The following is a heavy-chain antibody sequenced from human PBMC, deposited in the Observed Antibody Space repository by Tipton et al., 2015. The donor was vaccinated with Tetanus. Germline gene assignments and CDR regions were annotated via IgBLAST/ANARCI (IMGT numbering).Heavy chain of an antibody. CDR3: ARHFGEMLYAPFRFDP. V-gene: IGHV5-51*01. D-gene: IGHD3-3*01. Sequence: QLVQSGAEVKKPGESLKISCKCSGYTFDTYWIAWVRQMPGKGLEWMGIIYPGDSDTRYSPSFQGHVTMSADKSINTAYLQWSSLKASDTAIYYCARHFGEMLYAPFRFDPWGQGTLVTVSS. J-gene: IGHJ5*02. CDR2: IYPGDSDT. CDR1: GYTFDTYW.